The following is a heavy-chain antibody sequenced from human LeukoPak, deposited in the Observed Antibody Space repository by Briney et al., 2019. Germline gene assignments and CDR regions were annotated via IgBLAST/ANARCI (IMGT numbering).Heavy chain of an antibody. Sequence: GGSLRLSCAASGFTFSSYAMSWVRQAPGKGLEWVTNIKKDGSEKFYVDSVKGRFSISRDNTKNSLYLQMNSLRAEDTAVYYCARAQNDFWSGYFDYWGQGILVTVSS. CDR2: IKKDGSEK. J-gene: IGHJ4*02. CDR3: ARAQNDFWSGYFDY. D-gene: IGHD3-3*01. V-gene: IGHV3-7*04. CDR1: GFTFSSYA.